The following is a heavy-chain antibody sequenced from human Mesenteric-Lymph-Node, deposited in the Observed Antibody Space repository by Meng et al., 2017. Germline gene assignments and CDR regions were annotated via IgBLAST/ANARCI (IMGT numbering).Heavy chain of an antibody. CDR2: INSDGSST. CDR3: ARAGYDFWSGYPPPGSDV. J-gene: IGHJ6*02. Sequence: GGSLKISCAASGFTFSSYWMHWVRQAPGKGLVWVSRINSDGSSTSYADSVKGRFTISRDNAKNTLYLQMNSLRAEDTAVYYCARAGYDFWSGYPPPGSDVWGQGTTVTVSS. D-gene: IGHD3-3*01. CDR1: GFTFSSYW. V-gene: IGHV3-74*01.